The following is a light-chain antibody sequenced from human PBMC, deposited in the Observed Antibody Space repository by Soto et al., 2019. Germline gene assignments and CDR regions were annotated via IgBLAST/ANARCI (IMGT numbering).Light chain of an antibody. CDR2: SAS. Sequence: DIQMTQSPSSLSASVGDRVTITCRARQSINRYLNWHQQKPGEAPKLLISSASTLQGGVPSRFSGSGSGTDFTLTISSLQPEDFATYYCQQNYGTPNTFGGGTKVAIK. CDR1: QSINRY. V-gene: IGKV1-39*01. J-gene: IGKJ4*02. CDR3: QQNYGTPNT.